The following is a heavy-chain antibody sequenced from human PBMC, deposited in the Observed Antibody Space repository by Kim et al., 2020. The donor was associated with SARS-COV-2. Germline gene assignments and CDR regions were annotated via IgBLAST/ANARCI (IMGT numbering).Heavy chain of an antibody. V-gene: IGHV4-59*01. CDR1: GGSISSYY. D-gene: IGHD6-13*01. J-gene: IGHJ4*02. CDR3: APLDSSSWSLVDY. Sequence: SETLSLTCTVSGGSISSYYWSWIRQPPGKGLEWIGYIYYSGSTNYNPSLKSRVTISVDTSKNQFSLKLSSVTAADTAVYYCAPLDSSSWSLVDYWGQGTLVTVSS. CDR2: IYYSGST.